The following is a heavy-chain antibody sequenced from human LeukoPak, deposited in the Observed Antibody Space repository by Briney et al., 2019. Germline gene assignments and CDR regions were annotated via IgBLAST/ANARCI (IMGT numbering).Heavy chain of an antibody. CDR3: ARGKYGGNSDHWFDP. CDR1: GFTFSDYY. Sequence: GGSLRLSCAASGFTFSDYYMSWIRQAPGKGLEWVSYISSSGSTIYYADSVKGRFTISGDNAKNSLYLQMNSLRAEDTAVYYCARGKYGGNSDHWFDPWGQGTLVTVSS. CDR2: ISSSGSTI. V-gene: IGHV3-11*04. D-gene: IGHD4-23*01. J-gene: IGHJ5*02.